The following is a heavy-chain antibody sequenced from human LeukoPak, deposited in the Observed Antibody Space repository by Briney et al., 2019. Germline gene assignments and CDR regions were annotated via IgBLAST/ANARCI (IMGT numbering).Heavy chain of an antibody. CDR3: AKGPGLRLSYFDV. CDR2: ISGSGGGT. Sequence: PGGSLRLSCAASGFTFSSYAMSWVRQAPGKGLEWVSAISGSGGGTYYADSVKGHFTISRDNSKSTLYLLMDSLRAEDTAIYYCAKGPGLRLSYFDVWGRGTLVTVSS. V-gene: IGHV3-23*01. CDR1: GFTFSSYA. J-gene: IGHJ2*01. D-gene: IGHD4-17*01.